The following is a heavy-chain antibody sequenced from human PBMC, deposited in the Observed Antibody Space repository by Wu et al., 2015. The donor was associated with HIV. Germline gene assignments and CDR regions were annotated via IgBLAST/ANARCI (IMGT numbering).Heavy chain of an antibody. CDR3: AREYIYIY. CDR2: INPKSGGT. J-gene: IGHJ4*02. CDR1: GYTFTAYY. D-gene: IGHD1-1*01. V-gene: IGHV1-2*02. Sequence: QVQLVQSGAEVKKPGASVKVSCKASGYTFTAYYIHWVRQAPGQGLEWMGWINPKSGGTIYAQRFQGRVTMTRDTSISTAYMELSRLSSDDTAVYYCAREYIYIYWGQGTLVTVSS.